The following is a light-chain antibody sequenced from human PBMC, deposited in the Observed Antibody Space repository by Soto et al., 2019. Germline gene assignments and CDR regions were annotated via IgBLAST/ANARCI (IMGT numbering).Light chain of an antibody. Sequence: QSALTQPASVSGSPGQSITISCTGTSSDVGAYNSVSWYQQHPGKAPKLMISEVSNRPSGVSIRFSGSKSGNTASLTISGLQAEDEADYYCSSYTSGTTPWVFGGGTKLTVL. CDR2: EVS. CDR3: SSYTSGTTPWV. CDR1: SSDVGAYNS. V-gene: IGLV2-14*01. J-gene: IGLJ3*02.